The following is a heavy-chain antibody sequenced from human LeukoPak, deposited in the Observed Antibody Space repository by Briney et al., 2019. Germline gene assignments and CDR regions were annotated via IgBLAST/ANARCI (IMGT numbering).Heavy chain of an antibody. D-gene: IGHD6-13*01. V-gene: IGHV3-23*01. CDR1: GFTFGSYA. CDR3: AKNISYSSSGYRVAY. CDR2: ISGSGGST. J-gene: IGHJ4*02. Sequence: GGSLRLSCAASGFTFGSYAMSWVRQAPGKGLEWVSAISGSGGSTYYADSVKGRFTMSRDNSKNTLYLQMNSLRAEDTAVYYCAKNISYSSSGYRVAYGGQGPLVTVP.